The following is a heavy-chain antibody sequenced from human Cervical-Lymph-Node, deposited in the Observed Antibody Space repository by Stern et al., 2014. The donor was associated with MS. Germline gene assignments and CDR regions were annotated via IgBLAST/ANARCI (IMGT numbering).Heavy chain of an antibody. Sequence: EVQLVESGGGVIQPGGSLRLSCTASGFTVSRDYMTWVRQAPGPGLERVSLRTKFGRTFYTDSLKGRFTISRDDSKNTVYLHMTSLRAEDTAMYYCARDTSSPERSDWWGQGTLVTVSS. CDR3: ARDTSSPERSDW. V-gene: IGHV3-53*01. J-gene: IGHJ4*02. D-gene: IGHD1-1*01. CDR1: GFTVSRDY. CDR2: RTKFGRT.